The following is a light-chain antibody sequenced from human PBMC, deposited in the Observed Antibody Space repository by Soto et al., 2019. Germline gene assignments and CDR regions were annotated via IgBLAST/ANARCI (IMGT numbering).Light chain of an antibody. V-gene: IGLV2-8*01. CDR2: EVS. J-gene: IGLJ2*01. CDR1: SSDVGAYNY. CDR3: SSYAGNNKLV. Sequence: QSALTQPPSASGSPGQSVTISCTGTSSDVGAYNYVSWYQQHPDKAPKLMIYEVSKRPSGVPDRFSGSKSGNTASLTVSGLQAEDEADYYCSSYAGNNKLVFGGGTKLTVL.